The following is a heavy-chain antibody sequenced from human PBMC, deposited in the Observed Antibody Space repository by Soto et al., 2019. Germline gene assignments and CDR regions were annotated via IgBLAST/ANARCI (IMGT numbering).Heavy chain of an antibody. CDR2: IYHSGTT. CDR3: ARATARCWFDP. Sequence: QVRLQESGPGLVKPSQTLSLTCIVSGASISTGGYYWSWIRQHPGKGLELIGYIYHSGTTYYNPSSESRLTISADSSKNLRSLNLTSVTAADTAIYYCARATARCWFDPWGQGTWSPSPQ. J-gene: IGHJ5*02. D-gene: IGHD1-1*01. V-gene: IGHV4-31*03. CDR1: GASISTGGYY.